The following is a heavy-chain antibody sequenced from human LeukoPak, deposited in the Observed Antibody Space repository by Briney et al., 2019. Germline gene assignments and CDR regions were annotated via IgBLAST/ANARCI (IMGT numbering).Heavy chain of an antibody. CDR1: GGSISDYY. Sequence: PSETLSLTCAVYGGSISDYYWRWIRQPPGKGLEWIGEINHSGSTNHNPSLKSRVTISVDKSKNKFSLTLSSVTAADTAVYYCARDAPYDFWSGYVANWFDPWGQGTLVTVSS. D-gene: IGHD3-3*01. CDR2: INHSGST. CDR3: ARDAPYDFWSGYVANWFDP. V-gene: IGHV4-34*01. J-gene: IGHJ5*02.